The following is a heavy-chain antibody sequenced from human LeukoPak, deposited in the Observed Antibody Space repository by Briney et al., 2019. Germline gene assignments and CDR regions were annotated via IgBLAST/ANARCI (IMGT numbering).Heavy chain of an antibody. CDR1: GGTFSSYA. D-gene: IGHD6-6*01. CDR2: IIPIFGTA. Sequence: SVKVSCKASGGTFSSYAISWVRQAPGQGLEWMGGIIPIFGTANYAQKFQGRVTIAADESTSTAYMELSSLRSEDTAVYYCARTLGEYSSPGSLDYWGQGTLVTVSS. J-gene: IGHJ4*02. V-gene: IGHV1-69*13. CDR3: ARTLGEYSSPGSLDY.